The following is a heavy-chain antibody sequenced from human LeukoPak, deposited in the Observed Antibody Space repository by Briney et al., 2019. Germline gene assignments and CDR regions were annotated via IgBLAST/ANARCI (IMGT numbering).Heavy chain of an antibody. J-gene: IGHJ4*02. CDR3: ASYNEYSSPGAFDY. V-gene: IGHV4-39*07. D-gene: IGHD6-6*01. CDR2: IYYSGST. Sequence: TSETLSLTCTVSGGSISSSSYYWGWIRQPPGKGLEWIGSIYYSGSTYYNPSLKSRVTISVDTSKNQFSLKLSSVTAADTAVYYCASYNEYSSPGAFDYWGQGTLVTVSS. CDR1: GGSISSSSYY.